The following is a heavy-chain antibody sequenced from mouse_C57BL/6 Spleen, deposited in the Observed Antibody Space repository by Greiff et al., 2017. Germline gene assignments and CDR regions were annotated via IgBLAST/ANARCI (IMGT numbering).Heavy chain of an antibody. Sequence: EVQLQESGGGLVQPKGSLKLSCAASGFSFNTYAMNWVRQAPGKGLEWVARIRSKSNNYATYYADSVKDRFTISRDDSESMLYLQMNNLKTEDTAMYYCVGYSSWFAYWGQGTLVTVSA. CDR3: VGYSSWFAY. V-gene: IGHV10-1*01. J-gene: IGHJ3*01. CDR2: IRSKSNNYAT. CDR1: GFSFNTYA.